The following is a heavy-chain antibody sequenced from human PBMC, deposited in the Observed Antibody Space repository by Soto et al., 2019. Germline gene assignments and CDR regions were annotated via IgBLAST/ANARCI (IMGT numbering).Heavy chain of an antibody. D-gene: IGHD3-10*01. CDR2: IYYSGST. J-gene: IGHJ3*02. CDR3: ARVGSGDSHNAFDI. V-gene: IGHV4-31*03. Sequence: QVQLQESGPGLVKPSQTLSLTCTVSGGSISSGGYYWSWIRQHPGKGLAWIGYIYYSGSTYYNPSLKSRVTISVDTSKNQFALKLSSVTAADTAVYYCARVGSGDSHNAFDIWGQGTMVTVSS. CDR1: GGSISSGGYY.